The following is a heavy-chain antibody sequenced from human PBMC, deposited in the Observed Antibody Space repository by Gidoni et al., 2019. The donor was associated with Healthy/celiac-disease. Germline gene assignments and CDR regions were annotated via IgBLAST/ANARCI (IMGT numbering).Heavy chain of an antibody. CDR1: GYSFTSYW. CDR3: ARHGDYGEFDY. Sequence: EVQLVQSGAEVQKPGEPLKISCQVSGYSFTSYWIVWVRQMPGKGLEWLGIIYPGDTDTRYGPSFQCQVTISADKSISTAYLQWSSLKASDTAMYYCARHGDYGEFDYWGQGTLVTVSS. D-gene: IGHD4-17*01. V-gene: IGHV5-51*01. CDR2: IYPGDTDT. J-gene: IGHJ4*02.